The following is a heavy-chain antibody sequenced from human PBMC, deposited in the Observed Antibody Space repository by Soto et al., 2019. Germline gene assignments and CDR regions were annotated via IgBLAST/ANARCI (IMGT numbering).Heavy chain of an antibody. CDR2: IYFSGST. CDR3: ARDDARDANWFDP. CDR1: GGSISSSSYY. J-gene: IGHJ5*02. V-gene: IGHV4-31*03. Sequence: SETLSLTCTVFGGSISSSSYYWGWIRQHPGKGLEWIGYIYFSGSTYYNPSLKSRVTISVDTSKNQFSLKLSSVTAADTAVYYCARDDARDANWFDPWGQGTLVTVSS.